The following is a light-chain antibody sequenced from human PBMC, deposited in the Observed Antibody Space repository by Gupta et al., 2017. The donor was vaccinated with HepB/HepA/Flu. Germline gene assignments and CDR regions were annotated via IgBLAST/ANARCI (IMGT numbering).Light chain of an antibody. CDR2: NVS. CDR1: SSDY. J-gene: IGLJ2*01. CDR3: SSYTYTTTLVV. V-gene: IGLV2-14*03. Sequence: QSALTPPASLSGSPGQSITISCTGTSSDYVSWYQQYPGKAPKLLIYNVSDRPSGVSHRFSGSKSGNTASLSISGLQTEDEAYYYCSSYTYTTTLVVFGGGTKLTVL.